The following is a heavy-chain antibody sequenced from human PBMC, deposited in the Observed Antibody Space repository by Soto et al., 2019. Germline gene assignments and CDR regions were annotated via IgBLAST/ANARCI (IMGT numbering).Heavy chain of an antibody. Sequence: SETLSLTCTVAGGSINSYYWNWVRQPPGQGLEWIGSIHYSGTTNYNPSLKSRVTISVDTSKNQFSLKLSSVTAADTAVYYCARPVTIFGVVNDYYMDVWGKGTTVTVSS. V-gene: IGHV4-59*08. CDR2: IHYSGTT. D-gene: IGHD3-3*01. CDR1: GGSINSYY. CDR3: ARPVTIFGVVNDYYMDV. J-gene: IGHJ6*03.